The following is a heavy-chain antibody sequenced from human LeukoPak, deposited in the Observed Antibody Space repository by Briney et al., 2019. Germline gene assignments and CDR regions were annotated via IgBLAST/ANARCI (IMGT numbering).Heavy chain of an antibody. CDR2: IYTSGST. CDR1: GGSISSYY. D-gene: IGHD3-3*01. CDR3: ATEGDFWSGPYFDY. V-gene: IGHV4-4*07. J-gene: IGHJ4*02. Sequence: SETLSLTCTVSGGSISSYYWSWIRQPAGKGLEWIGRIYTSGSTNYNPSLKSRVTISVDTSKNQFSLKLSSVTAADTAVYYCATEGDFWSGPYFDYWGQGTLVTVSS.